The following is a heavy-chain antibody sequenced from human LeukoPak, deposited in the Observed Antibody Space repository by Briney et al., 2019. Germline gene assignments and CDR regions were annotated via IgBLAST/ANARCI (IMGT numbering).Heavy chain of an antibody. J-gene: IGHJ3*02. CDR3: ATDDASGSYSAFDI. Sequence: ASVKVSCKASGYTFTSYDINWVRQATGQGLEWMGWMNPNSGNTGYAQKFQGRVTMTEDTSTDTAYMELSSLRSEDTAVYYCATDDASGSYSAFDIWGQGTMVTVSS. D-gene: IGHD1-26*01. CDR1: GYTFTSYD. CDR2: MNPNSGNT. V-gene: IGHV1-8*02.